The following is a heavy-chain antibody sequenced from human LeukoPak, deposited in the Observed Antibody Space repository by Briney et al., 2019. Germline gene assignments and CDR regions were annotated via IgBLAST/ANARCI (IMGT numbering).Heavy chain of an antibody. V-gene: IGHV3-48*01. CDR3: ARDQSTSCFYDY. Sequence: PGGSLRLSCAASGFTFSSYSMNWVRQAPGKGLEWVSYISSSRSTIYYADSVKGRFTISRDNAKNSLYLQMNSLRAEDTAVYYCARDQSTSCFYDYWGQGTLVTVSS. CDR2: ISSSRSTI. J-gene: IGHJ4*02. D-gene: IGHD2-2*01. CDR1: GFTFSSYS.